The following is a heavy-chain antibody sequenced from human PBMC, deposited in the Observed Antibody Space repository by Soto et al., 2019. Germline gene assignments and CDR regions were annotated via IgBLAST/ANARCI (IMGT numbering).Heavy chain of an antibody. CDR1: GGSFSGYY. J-gene: IGHJ3*02. CDR3: ATNRYYVWGSYRYGPHGDFDI. V-gene: IGHV4-34*01. CDR2: INHSGST. D-gene: IGHD3-16*02. Sequence: SETLSVTCAVYGGSFSGYYWSWIRQPPGKGLEWIGEINHSGSTNYNPSLKSRVTISVDTSKNQFSLKLSSVTAADTAVYYCATNRYYVWGSYRYGPHGDFDIWGQGTMVTVS.